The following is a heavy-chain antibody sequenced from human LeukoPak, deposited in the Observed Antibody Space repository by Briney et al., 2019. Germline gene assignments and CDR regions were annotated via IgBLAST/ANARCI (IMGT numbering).Heavy chain of an antibody. CDR3: TRDFDP. CDR2: IKQEGSEK. CDR1: GLIFGNYW. V-gene: IGHV3-7*01. J-gene: IGHJ5*02. Sequence: GGSLRLSCVASGLIFGNYWMEWVRQAPGKGREGVGNIKQEGSEKYYVDSVKGRFTISRDNAKNSLYLGMNSLRVEDTAIYYCTRDFDPWGQGTLVTVSS.